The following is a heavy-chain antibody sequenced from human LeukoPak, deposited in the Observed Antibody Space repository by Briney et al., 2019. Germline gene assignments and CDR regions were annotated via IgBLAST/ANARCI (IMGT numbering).Heavy chain of an antibody. CDR3: ARQTYYYDSSGYYHGAFDI. D-gene: IGHD3-22*01. CDR1: GGSISSSSYY. CDR2: IYYSGST. J-gene: IGHJ3*02. V-gene: IGHV4-39*01. Sequence: TSETLSLTCTVSGGSISSSSYYWGWIRQPPGKGLEWIGSIYYSGSTYYNPSLKSRVTISVDTSKNQFSLKLSSVTAADTAVYYCARQTYYYDSSGYYHGAFDIWGQGTMVTVSS.